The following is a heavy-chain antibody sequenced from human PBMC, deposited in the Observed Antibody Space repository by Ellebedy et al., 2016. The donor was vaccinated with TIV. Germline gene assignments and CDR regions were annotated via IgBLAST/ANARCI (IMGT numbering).Heavy chain of an antibody. V-gene: IGHV1-18*01. CDR3: ARAYCSSITCYFDY. J-gene: IGHJ4*02. D-gene: IGHD2-2*01. Sequence: ASVKVSXXASGYTFTNYGISWVRQAPGQGLEWMGWISAYSGDTNYGQKLRGRVTMTTDTSTSTAHMEMGSLGSDDTAVYYCARAYCSSITCYFDYWGQGTLVTVSS. CDR1: GYTFTNYG. CDR2: ISAYSGDT.